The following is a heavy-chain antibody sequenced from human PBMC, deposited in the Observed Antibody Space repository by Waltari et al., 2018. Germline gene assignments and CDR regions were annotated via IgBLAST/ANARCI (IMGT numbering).Heavy chain of an antibody. CDR2: IYIGGTT. Sequence: EVQLVESGGGLIQPGESLRLSFPASGFSVSSHYMSWVRKAPGKGLVWVSVIYIGGTTYYADSVKGRFTISRDNSRNTLYLQMNSLTAEDTAVYYCARGNFGDYHFDYWGQGTLVNVSS. CDR1: GFSVSSHY. V-gene: IGHV3-53*01. J-gene: IGHJ4*02. CDR3: ARGNFGDYHFDY. D-gene: IGHD4-17*01.